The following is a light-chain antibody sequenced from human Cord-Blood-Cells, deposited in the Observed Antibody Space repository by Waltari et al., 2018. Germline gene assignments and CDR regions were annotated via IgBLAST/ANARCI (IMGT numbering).Light chain of an antibody. J-gene: IGKJ3*01. CDR2: AAS. V-gene: IGKV1-12*01. Sequence: DIPMTLSPSSVSASVGDRVTITCRASHGISSWLAWYQQNPGNAPKLLIYAASSLASGVPSRFSGSGTGTDFTLNISSLQPEDVSAYYCLQAITFPYTFGPGTKVDIK. CDR3: LQAITFPYT. CDR1: HGISSW.